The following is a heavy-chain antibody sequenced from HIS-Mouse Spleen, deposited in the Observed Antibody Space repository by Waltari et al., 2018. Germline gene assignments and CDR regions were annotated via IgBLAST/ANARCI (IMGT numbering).Heavy chain of an antibody. CDR2: IYYSGST. J-gene: IGHJ2*01. D-gene: IGHD6-13*01. CDR3: AREIPYSSSWYDWYFDL. CDR1: GGSIRSSSYY. V-gene: IGHV4-39*07. Sequence: QLQLQESGPGLVKPSETLSLTGTVSGGSIRSSSYYWGWLRQPPRKGLEWIGSIYYSGSTYYNPSLKSRVTISVDTSKNQFSLKLSSVTAADTAVYYCAREIPYSSSWYDWYFDLWGRGTLVTVSS.